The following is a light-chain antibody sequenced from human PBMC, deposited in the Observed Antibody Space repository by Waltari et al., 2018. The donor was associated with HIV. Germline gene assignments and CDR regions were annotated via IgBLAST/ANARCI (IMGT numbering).Light chain of an antibody. CDR1: RSDVGAYNY. Sequence: QSALPQPPTATGSPGQSVTISCTGTRSDVGAYNYVSLYQQHPGKAPKLMIYAVSKRPASVPDRFSGSKAGNTAALSGSGLQAEEEADYDCSSYAGSNILVFGGGTKLTVL. J-gene: IGLJ2*01. CDR3: SSYAGSNILV. V-gene: IGLV2-8*01. CDR2: AVS.